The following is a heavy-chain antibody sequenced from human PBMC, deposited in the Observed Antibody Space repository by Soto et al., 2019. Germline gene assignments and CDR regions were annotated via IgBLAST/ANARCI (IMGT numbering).Heavy chain of an antibody. Sequence: GGSLRLSCAASGFIFSNAWMNWVRQAPGKGLEWVGRIKSTIDGGAVDYAVPVKGRFSVSRDDSKKTLFLQMNSLKTEDTAVYYCVLWFGGPLYWGQGALVTVSS. V-gene: IGHV3-15*07. CDR3: VLWFGGPLY. CDR2: IKSTIDGGAV. D-gene: IGHD3-10*01. J-gene: IGHJ4*02. CDR1: GFIFSNAW.